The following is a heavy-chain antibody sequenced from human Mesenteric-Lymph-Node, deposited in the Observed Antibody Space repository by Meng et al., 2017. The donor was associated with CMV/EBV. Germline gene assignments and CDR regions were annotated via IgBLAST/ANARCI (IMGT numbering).Heavy chain of an antibody. D-gene: IGHD2-21*02. V-gene: IGHV1-46*01. CDR3: ARVGPGGDCLDP. CDR2: INPSGGST. J-gene: IGHJ5*02. Sequence: ASVKVSCKASGYTFTSYYMHWVRQAPGQGLEWRGIINPSGGSTSYAQKFQGRVTMTRDTSTSTVYMELSSLRSEDTAVYYCARVGPGGDCLDPWGQGTLVTVSS. CDR1: GYTFTSYY.